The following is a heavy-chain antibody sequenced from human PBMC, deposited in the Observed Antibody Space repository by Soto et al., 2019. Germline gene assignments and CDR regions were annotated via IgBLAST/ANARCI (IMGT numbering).Heavy chain of an antibody. CDR2: INPSGGST. J-gene: IGHJ5*02. V-gene: IGHV1-46*03. CDR1: GYTFTSYY. CDR3: AREATIAAADPLDWFDP. Sequence: GASVKVSCKASGYTFTSYYMHLVRQAPGQGLEWMGIINPSGGSTSYAQKFQGRVTMTRDTSTSTVYMELSSLRSEDTAVYYCAREATIAAADPLDWFDPWGQGTLVTVSS. D-gene: IGHD6-13*01.